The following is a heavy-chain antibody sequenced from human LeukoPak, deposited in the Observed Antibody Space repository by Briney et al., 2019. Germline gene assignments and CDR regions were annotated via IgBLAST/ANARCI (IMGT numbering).Heavy chain of an antibody. CDR3: ARDRITMIVGTFDI. CDR2: IWYDGSNK. V-gene: IGHV3-33*01. CDR1: GFTFSSYG. J-gene: IGHJ3*02. Sequence: GRSLRLSCAASGFTFSSYGMHWVSQAPGKGLEGVAVIWYDGSNKYYADSVRGRFTISRDNSKNTLYLQMNSLRAEDTAVYYCARDRITMIVGTFDIWGRGTMDPVSS. D-gene: IGHD3-22*01.